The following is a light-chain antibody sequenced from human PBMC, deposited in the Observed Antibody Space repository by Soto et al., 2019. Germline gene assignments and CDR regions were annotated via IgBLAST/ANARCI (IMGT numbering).Light chain of an antibody. CDR3: QQYDRFPYT. CDR2: KAS. J-gene: IGKJ2*01. V-gene: IGKV1-5*03. Sequence: DIQMTQSPSTLSASVGDTVTITCRASQSLSYWLAWYQQKPGQAPKLLIHKASTLESGVPSRFSRSGSGTEFTLTISSLQPDDYASFYCQQYDRFPYTFGQGPKLEVK. CDR1: QSLSYW.